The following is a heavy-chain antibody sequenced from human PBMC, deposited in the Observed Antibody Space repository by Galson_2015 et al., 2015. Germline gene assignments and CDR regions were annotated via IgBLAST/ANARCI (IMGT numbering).Heavy chain of an antibody. Sequence: SVKVSCKVSGYTLTELSMHWVRRAPGKGLEWMGGFDPENGETIYAQKFQGRVTMTEDTSADTAYMELSSLRSEDTAMYYCATLTESGSTFDYWGQGTLVTVSS. CDR3: ATLTESGSTFDY. D-gene: IGHD3-3*01. J-gene: IGHJ4*02. CDR2: FDPENGET. V-gene: IGHV1-24*01. CDR1: GYTLTELS.